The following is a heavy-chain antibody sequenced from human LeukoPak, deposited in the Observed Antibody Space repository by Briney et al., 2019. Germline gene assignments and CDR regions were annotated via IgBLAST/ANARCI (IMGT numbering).Heavy chain of an antibody. CDR1: GGTFSSYA. Sequence: GASVKVSCKASGGTFSSYAISWVRQAPGQGLEWMGGIIPIFGTANYAQKFQGRVTITADESTSTAYMELSSLRSEDTAVYYCARAPRDFWSGQPARFDPWGQGTLVTVSS. V-gene: IGHV1-69*13. D-gene: IGHD3-3*01. J-gene: IGHJ5*02. CDR2: IIPIFGTA. CDR3: ARAPRDFWSGQPARFDP.